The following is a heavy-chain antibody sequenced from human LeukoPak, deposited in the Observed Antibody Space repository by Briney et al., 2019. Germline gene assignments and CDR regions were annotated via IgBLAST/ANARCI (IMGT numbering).Heavy chain of an antibody. V-gene: IGHV1-18*01. CDR2: IRVYNGNT. D-gene: IGHD3-22*01. Sequence: VKVSCKASGYTFTSYGISWVRQAPGQGLEWIGWIRVYNGNTKYAQKFQGRVTMTTDTSTNTTYMGLRSVRSDDTAVYYCVREQTYDPDYWGQGTLVTVSS. CDR3: VREQTYDPDY. CDR1: GYTFTSYG. J-gene: IGHJ4*02.